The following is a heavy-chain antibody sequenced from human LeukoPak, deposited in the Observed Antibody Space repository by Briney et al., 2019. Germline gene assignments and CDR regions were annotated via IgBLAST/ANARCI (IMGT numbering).Heavy chain of an antibody. CDR3: ARGHSELQATSYYYYGMDV. CDR2: IKQDGSEK. V-gene: IGHV3-7*01. Sequence: GGSLRLSCAASGFTFSSYWMSWVRQAPGKGLEWVANIKQDGSEKYYADSVKGRFTISRDNSKNTLYLQMNSLRGEDTAVYYCARGHSELQATSYYYYGMDVWGQGTTVTVSS. D-gene: IGHD5-24*01. J-gene: IGHJ6*02. CDR1: GFTFSSYW.